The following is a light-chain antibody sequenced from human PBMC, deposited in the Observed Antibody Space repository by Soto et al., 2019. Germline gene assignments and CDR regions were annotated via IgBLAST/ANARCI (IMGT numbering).Light chain of an antibody. V-gene: IGLV1-44*01. J-gene: IGLJ1*01. CDR1: SSNIGSNT. CDR3: AAWDDSMNGYV. CDR2: SNN. Sequence: QSVLTQPPSAXVTPGQRGTISCSGSSSNIGSNTVNWYQQLPGTAPKLLIYSNNQRPSGVPDRFSGSKSGTSASLAISGLQSEDEADYYCAAWDDSMNGYVFATGTKVPVL.